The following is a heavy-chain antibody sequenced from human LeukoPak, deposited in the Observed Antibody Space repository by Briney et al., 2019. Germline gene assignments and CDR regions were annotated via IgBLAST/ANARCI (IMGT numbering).Heavy chain of an antibody. D-gene: IGHD6-13*01. CDR1: RGTFSGYA. V-gene: IGHV1-69*05. J-gene: IGHJ4*02. CDR3: ARVTAAGYFDY. Sequence: SVKVSCKASRGTFSGYAISWVRQAPGQGLEWMGRIIPIFGTANYAQKFQGRVTITTDESTSTAYMELSSLRSEDTAVYYCARVTAAGYFDYWGQGTLVTVSS. CDR2: IIPIFGTA.